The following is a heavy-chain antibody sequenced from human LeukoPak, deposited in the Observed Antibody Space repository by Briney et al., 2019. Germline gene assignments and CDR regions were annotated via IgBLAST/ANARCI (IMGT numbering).Heavy chain of an antibody. CDR1: GFTFSDYG. CDR3: ARESLDAFDI. Sequence: PGGSLRLSCAAAGFTFSDYGMNWVRQAPGKGLEWVSGINWNGGSTGYADSVKGRFTISRDNAKNSLYLQMNSLRAEDTALYHCARESLDAFDIWGQGTMVTVSS. CDR2: INWNGGST. J-gene: IGHJ3*02. V-gene: IGHV3-20*01.